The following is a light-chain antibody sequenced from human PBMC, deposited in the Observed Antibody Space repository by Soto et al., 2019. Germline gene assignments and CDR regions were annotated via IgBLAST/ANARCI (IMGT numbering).Light chain of an antibody. CDR3: QQHGNSPIT. CDR1: QSVSNIF. CDR2: GAS. J-gene: IGKJ5*01. V-gene: IGKV3-20*01. Sequence: EIVLTQSPGTLSLSPGERATLSCRASQSVSNIFLAWYQQKPGQAPRLLIYGASSRATGIPDRFSGSGSGTDFTLTISRLEPEDFEVYYCQQHGNSPITFGQGTRLEIK.